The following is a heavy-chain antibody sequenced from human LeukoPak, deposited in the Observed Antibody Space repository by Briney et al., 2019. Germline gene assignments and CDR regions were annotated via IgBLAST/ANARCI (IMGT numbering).Heavy chain of an antibody. CDR1: GGSISSSSYY. V-gene: IGHV4-39*01. J-gene: IGHJ6*03. D-gene: IGHD2-21*01. Sequence: PSETLSLTCTVSGGSISSSSYYWGWIRQPPGKGLEWIGSIYYSGSTYYNPSLKRRVTISVDTSKNQFSLKLSSVTAADTAVYYCARLVAARYYYYYYMDVWGKGTTVTVSS. CDR3: ARLVAARYYYYYYMDV. CDR2: IYYSGST.